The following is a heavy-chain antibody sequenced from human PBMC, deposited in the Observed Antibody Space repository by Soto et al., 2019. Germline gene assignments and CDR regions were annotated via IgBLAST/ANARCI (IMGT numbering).Heavy chain of an antibody. CDR1: GFTLSDHY. CDR2: SRDKAQGYST. D-gene: IGHD4-17*01. V-gene: IGHV3-72*01. Sequence: GGSLRLSCAGSGFTLSDHYIDWVRQAPGKGLEWVGRSRDKAQGYSTAYAASVKGRFTTSRDESKNSVYLQTNSLRAEDTAVYYCAKDPNGDYVGGFEMWGQGTVVTVSS. J-gene: IGHJ3*02. CDR3: AKDPNGDYVGGFEM.